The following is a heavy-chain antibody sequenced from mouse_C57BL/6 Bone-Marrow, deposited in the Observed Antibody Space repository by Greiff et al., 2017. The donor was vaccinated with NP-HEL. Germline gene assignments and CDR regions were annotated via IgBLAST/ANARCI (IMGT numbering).Heavy chain of an antibody. J-gene: IGHJ2*01. V-gene: IGHV3-6*01. D-gene: IGHD1-1*01. Sequence: DVKLQESGPGLVKPSQSLSLTCSVTGYSITSGYYWNWIRQFPGNKLEWMGYISYDGSNNYNPSLKNRISITRDTSKNQFFLKLNSVTTEDTATYYCARDEWDTTVGFDYWGQGTTLTVSS. CDR3: ARDEWDTTVGFDY. CDR1: GYSITSGYY. CDR2: ISYDGSN.